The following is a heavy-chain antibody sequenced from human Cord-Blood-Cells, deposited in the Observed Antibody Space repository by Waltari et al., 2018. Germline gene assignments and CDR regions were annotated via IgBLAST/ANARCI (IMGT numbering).Heavy chain of an antibody. V-gene: IGHV2-26*01. CDR2: IFSNDEK. J-gene: IGHJ6*02. CDR3: ARILARNSSSWYQLYYYYYGMDV. Sequence: QVTLKESGPVLVNPTETLTLTCTVSGFSLSNARMGVSWIRQAPGKALAWRAHIFSNDEKSYSTSLKSRLTISKDTSKSQVVLTMTNMDPVDTATYYCARILARNSSSWYQLYYYYYGMDVWGQGTTVTVSS. CDR1: GFSLSNARMG. D-gene: IGHD6-13*01.